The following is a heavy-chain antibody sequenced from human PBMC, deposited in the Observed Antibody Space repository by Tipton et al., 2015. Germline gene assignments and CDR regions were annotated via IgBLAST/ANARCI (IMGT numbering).Heavy chain of an antibody. Sequence: VQLVQSGGEVKKPGESLKISCKGSGYSFTSYWIGWVRQMPGKGLELMGIIYPGDSETTYSPSFQGQVTISADKSISTAYLQWSSLKASDTAMYYCAGHRDSSGYYQHDGFNIWGQGTMVTVSS. CDR3: AGHRDSSGYYQHDGFNI. V-gene: IGHV5-51*01. D-gene: IGHD3-22*01. J-gene: IGHJ3*02. CDR1: GYSFTSYW. CDR2: IYPGDSET.